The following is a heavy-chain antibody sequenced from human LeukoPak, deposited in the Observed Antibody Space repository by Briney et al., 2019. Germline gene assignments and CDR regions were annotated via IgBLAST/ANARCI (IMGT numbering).Heavy chain of an antibody. CDR3: ARDVYSIAAAGTFDF. CDR2: MNPSSGNT. Sequence: SVKVSCKACGYTLPSYDINWVRQATGQAREWVGWMNPSSGNTGYAHKLRGRVTMTTDTSTSPAYMELRSLRSDDAAVYYCARDVYSIAAAGTFDFWGQGTLVTVSS. V-gene: IGHV1-8*01. J-gene: IGHJ4*02. CDR1: GYTLPSYD. D-gene: IGHD6-13*01.